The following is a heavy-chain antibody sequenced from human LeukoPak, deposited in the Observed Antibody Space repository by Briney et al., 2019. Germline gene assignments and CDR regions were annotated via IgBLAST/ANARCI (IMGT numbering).Heavy chain of an antibody. CDR1: GYTFTSYG. J-gene: IGHJ3*02. Sequence: ASVKVSCKASGYTFTSYGISWVRQAPGQGLEWMGWISAYNGNTNYAQKLQGRVTITADESTSTAYMELSSLRSEDTAVYYCARARGVNDAFDIWGQGTMVTVSS. CDR3: ARARGVNDAFDI. CDR2: ISAYNGNT. D-gene: IGHD1-26*01. V-gene: IGHV1-18*01.